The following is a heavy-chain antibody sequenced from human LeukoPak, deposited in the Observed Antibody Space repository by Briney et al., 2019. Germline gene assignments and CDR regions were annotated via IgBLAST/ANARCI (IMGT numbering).Heavy chain of an antibody. J-gene: IGHJ3*02. Sequence: SETLSLTCAVHGGSFSVYYWSWFRQPPGKGLEWIGEINHSGSTNYNPSLKSRLTISVDTSKDQFSLNLTSVTAADTAVYYCARGGRFGSDAFDIWGQGTMVTVSS. CDR2: INHSGST. D-gene: IGHD3-16*01. CDR1: GGSFSVYY. CDR3: ARGGRFGSDAFDI. V-gene: IGHV4-34*01.